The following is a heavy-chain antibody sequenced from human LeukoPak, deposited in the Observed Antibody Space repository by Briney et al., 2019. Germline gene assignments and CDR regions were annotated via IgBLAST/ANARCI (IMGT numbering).Heavy chain of an antibody. J-gene: IGHJ4*02. CDR1: GFTFSSYG. CDR3: AKGAQPTDY. D-gene: IGHD1-14*01. CDR2: ISGSGGST. V-gene: IGHV3-23*01. Sequence: HPGGSLRLSCAASGFTFSSYGMTWVRQAPGKGLEWVSGISGSGGSTYYADSVKGRFTISRDNSKNTLYLQMNSLRAEDTAVYYCAKGAQPTDYWGQGTLVTVSS.